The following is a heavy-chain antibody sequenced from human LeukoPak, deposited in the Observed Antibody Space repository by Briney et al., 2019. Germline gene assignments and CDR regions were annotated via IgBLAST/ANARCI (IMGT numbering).Heavy chain of an antibody. CDR3: ASRDYFDY. J-gene: IGHJ4*02. CDR2: ITADSGTT. CDR1: GLTFSGYG. Sequence: GKSLRLSCAASGLTFSGYGIHWVRQAPGKGLEWVSYITADSGTTYYADSVKGRFTISRDNAKNSLYLQMNSLRDEDTAVYYCASRDYFDYWGQGTLVTVSS. V-gene: IGHV3-48*02.